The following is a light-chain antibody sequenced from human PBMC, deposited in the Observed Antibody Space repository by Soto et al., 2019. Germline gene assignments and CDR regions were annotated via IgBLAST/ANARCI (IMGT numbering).Light chain of an antibody. J-gene: IGLJ2*01. CDR2: LNSDGSH. V-gene: IGLV4-69*01. Sequence: QLVLTQWPSASASLGASVKLTCTLSSWHSSYAIAWHQQQPEKGPRYLMKLNSDGSHSKGDGIPDRFSGSSSGAERYLTISSLQSEDEADYYCQTWGTGIRVFGAGTKLTVL. CDR1: SWHSSYA. CDR3: QTWGTGIRV.